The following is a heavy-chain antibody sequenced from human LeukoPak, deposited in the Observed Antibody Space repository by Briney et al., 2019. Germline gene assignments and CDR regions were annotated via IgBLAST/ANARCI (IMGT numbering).Heavy chain of an antibody. D-gene: IGHD2-2*02. CDR2: IYYSGST. J-gene: IGHJ4*02. Sequence: PSETLSLTCAVYGGSFSGYYWGWIRQPPGKGLEWIGSIYYSGSTYYNPSLKSRVTISADTSKNQFSLKLSSVTAADTAVYYCARDSCSSTSCYSYYFDYWGQGSLVTVSS. V-gene: IGHV4-34*01. CDR3: ARDSCSSTSCYSYYFDY. CDR1: GGSFSGYY.